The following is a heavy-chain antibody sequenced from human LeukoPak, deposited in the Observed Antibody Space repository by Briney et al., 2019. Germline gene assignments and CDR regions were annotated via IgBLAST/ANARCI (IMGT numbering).Heavy chain of an antibody. Sequence: GGSLILSRAASGFTFSSYAMHWVRQAPGKGLEWVAVISYDGSNKYYADSVKGRFTISRDNSKNTLYLQMNSLRAEDTAVYYCARGLYDILTGPDYWGQGTLVTVSS. J-gene: IGHJ4*02. CDR3: ARGLYDILTGPDY. D-gene: IGHD3-9*01. V-gene: IGHV3-30*04. CDR2: ISYDGSNK. CDR1: GFTFSSYA.